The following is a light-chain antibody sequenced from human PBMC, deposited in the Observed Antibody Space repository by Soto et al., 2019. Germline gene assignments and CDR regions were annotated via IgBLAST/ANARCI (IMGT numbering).Light chain of an antibody. CDR2: EGS. J-gene: IGLJ2*01. CDR3: CSYAGETTLV. Sequence: QSVLTQPASVSGSPGQSITISCTGTSSDVGSYNLVSWYQQYPGKAPKLMIYEGSKRPSGVSNRFSGSKSGNTASLTNSGLQAEDEADYYCCSYAGETTLVFGGGTKLTVL. CDR1: SSDVGSYNL. V-gene: IGLV2-23*01.